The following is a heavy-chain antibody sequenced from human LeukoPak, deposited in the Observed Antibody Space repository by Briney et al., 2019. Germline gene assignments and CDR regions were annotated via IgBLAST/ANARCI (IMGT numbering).Heavy chain of an antibody. D-gene: IGHD3-3*01. V-gene: IGHV3-7*05. CDR1: ECTFSRYW. J-gene: IGHJ4*02. Sequence: GGSLRLSCAVSECTFSRYWMSWVRQAPGKGLDSVATIKQDGSEKYYVDSVEGRFTISRDNSKNSLYLQMDSLRAEDTAVYYCARVFWSATSYYFEYWGQGALVTVSS. CDR3: ARVFWSATSYYFEY. CDR2: IKQDGSEK.